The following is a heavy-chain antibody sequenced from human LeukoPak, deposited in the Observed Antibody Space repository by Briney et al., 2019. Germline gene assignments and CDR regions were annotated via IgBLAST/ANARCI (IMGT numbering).Heavy chain of an antibody. D-gene: IGHD3-10*01. Sequence: GGSLRLSCAASGFTFSTFSMNWVRQAPGKGLEWVSYIGWNIGTIYYADSVEGRFTISRDNAKNSLYLQMNSLRDEDTAMYYCARDYLYAFDIWGQGTMVTVSS. CDR2: IGWNIGTI. J-gene: IGHJ3*02. V-gene: IGHV3-48*02. CDR1: GFTFSTFS. CDR3: ARDYLYAFDI.